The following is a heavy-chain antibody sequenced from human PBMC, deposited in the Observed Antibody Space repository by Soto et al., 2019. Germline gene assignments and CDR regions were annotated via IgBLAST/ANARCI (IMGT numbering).Heavy chain of an antibody. CDR3: ARVRDVLTYYLDY. V-gene: IGHV1-69*02. CDR1: GGSLSSYI. J-gene: IGHJ4*02. Sequence: QVQLVQSGAEVKKPGSSVKVSCKASGGSLSSYIISWVRQAPGQGLEWMGRIIPIRGIADYAQKFQDRVTITADKSTGTVYMELSSLTSEDTAVYYCARVRDVLTYYLDYWGQGTLVTVSS. CDR2: IIPIRGIA. D-gene: IGHD3-9*01.